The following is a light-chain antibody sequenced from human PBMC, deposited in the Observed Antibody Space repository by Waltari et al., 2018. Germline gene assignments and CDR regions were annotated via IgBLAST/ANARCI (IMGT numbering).Light chain of an antibody. V-gene: IGLV2-8*01. CDR2: EVT. CDR1: SSDLGHYNF. Sequence: QSALTQPPSASGSPGQSVTISCTGTSSDLGHYNFVSWYQQHPGKAPKVIIYEVTKRSSGVPHRFSGSKSGHTASLTVSGLQAEDEADYYCSSFAGRWVFGGGTKLTVL. CDR3: SSFAGRWV. J-gene: IGLJ3*02.